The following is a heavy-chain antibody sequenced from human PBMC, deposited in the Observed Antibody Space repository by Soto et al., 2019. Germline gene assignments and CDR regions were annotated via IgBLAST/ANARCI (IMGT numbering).Heavy chain of an antibody. CDR2: ISGSVGST. Sequence: GGSLRLSCAASGFTFSSYAMSWVRQAPGKGLEWVSAISGSVGSTYYADSVKGRFTISRDNSKNTLYLQMNSLRAEDTAVYYCAKDGPRDTMIVVAPGAFDIWGQGTMVTVSS. D-gene: IGHD3-22*01. J-gene: IGHJ3*02. CDR3: AKDGPRDTMIVVAPGAFDI. CDR1: GFTFSSYA. V-gene: IGHV3-23*01.